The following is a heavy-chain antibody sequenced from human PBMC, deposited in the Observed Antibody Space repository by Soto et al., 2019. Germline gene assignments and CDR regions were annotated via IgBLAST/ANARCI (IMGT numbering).Heavy chain of an antibody. V-gene: IGHV1-69*01. CDR1: GGSFSTYA. Sequence: QVQLVQSGAEVKKPGSSVKVSCQTSGGSFSTYAFSWVRQAPGQGLEWVGGIIPIFATANYAQKFQGRVTITADESTSTAYVELTRLRSDDTAIYYCARARSGHTYGSAWXDPWXXXXLVXVXS. J-gene: IGHJ5*02. CDR2: IIPIFATA. D-gene: IGHD4-17*01. CDR3: ARARSGHTYGSAWXDP.